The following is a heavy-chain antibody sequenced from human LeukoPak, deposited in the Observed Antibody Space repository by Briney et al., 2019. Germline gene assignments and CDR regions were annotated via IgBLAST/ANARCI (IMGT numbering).Heavy chain of an antibody. J-gene: IGHJ4*02. CDR3: ATHPRGYDFWSGYSFDH. V-gene: IGHV1-69*05. CDR1: GGTFSSYA. Sequence: SVKVSCKASGGTFSSYAISWVRQAPGQGLEWMGGIIPIFGTANYAQKFQGRVTITTDESTSTAYMELSSLRSEDTAVYYCATHPRGYDFWSGYSFDHWGQGTLVTVSS. D-gene: IGHD3-3*01. CDR2: IIPIFGTA.